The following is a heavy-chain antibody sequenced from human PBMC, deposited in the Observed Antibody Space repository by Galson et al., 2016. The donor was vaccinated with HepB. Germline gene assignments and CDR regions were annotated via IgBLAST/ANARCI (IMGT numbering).Heavy chain of an antibody. CDR3: ARDPDLGYFDF. V-gene: IGHV3-11*06. J-gene: IGHJ4*02. CDR2: ISGSSRYT. Sequence: SLRLSCAASGFTFSGYYMTWIRQAPGKGLEWVSYISGSSRYTNSADSVKGRFTIPRDNSKHTVSLQMNSLTPDDTALYYCARDPDLGYFDFWGQGTQVTVSS. CDR1: GFTFSGYY. D-gene: IGHD7-27*01.